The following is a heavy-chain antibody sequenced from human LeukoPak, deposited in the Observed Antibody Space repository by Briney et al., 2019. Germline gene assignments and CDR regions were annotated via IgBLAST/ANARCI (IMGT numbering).Heavy chain of an antibody. CDR3: ARDSAYYDFWSGSYYMDV. CDR1: GYTFTSYG. J-gene: IGHJ6*03. Sequence: ASVKVSCKASGYTFTSYGISWVRQAPGQGLEWMGWISAYNGNTNYAQKLQGRVTMTTDTSTSTAYMELRSLRSDDTAVYYCARDSAYYDFWSGSYYMDVWGQGTSVTVS. V-gene: IGHV1-18*01. D-gene: IGHD3-3*01. CDR2: ISAYNGNT.